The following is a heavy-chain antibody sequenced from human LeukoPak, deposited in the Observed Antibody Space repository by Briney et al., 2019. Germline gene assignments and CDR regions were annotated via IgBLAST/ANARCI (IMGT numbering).Heavy chain of an antibody. CDR2: ITSNGDHM. CDR1: GLIFTKYY. Sequence: GGSLRLSCAASGLIFTKYYMNWVRQAPGKGLEWVSSITSNGDHMYYADSVKGRFTISRDNSKNTLYLQMNSLRSEDTAVYYCVRGALTKVWGRKKGTDVWGKGTTVTVSS. V-gene: IGHV3-21*01. J-gene: IGHJ6*04. D-gene: IGHD3-16*01. CDR3: VRGALTKVWGRKKGTDV.